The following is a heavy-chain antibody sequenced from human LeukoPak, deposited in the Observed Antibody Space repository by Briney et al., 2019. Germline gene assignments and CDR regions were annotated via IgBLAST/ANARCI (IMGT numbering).Heavy chain of an antibody. CDR3: ARQSIAARPPFTFDY. D-gene: IGHD6-6*01. CDR2: IYLRDFHI. V-gene: IGHV5-51*01. J-gene: IGHJ4*02. Sequence: GESLKISCKASEYIFSTHWIGWVRQMPGKGLEWMGIIYLRDFHIKYSPSFQGQVTISADRSINSAHLQWSSLKASDSAMYYCARQSIAARPPFTFDYWGQGTLVTVSS. CDR1: EYIFSTHW.